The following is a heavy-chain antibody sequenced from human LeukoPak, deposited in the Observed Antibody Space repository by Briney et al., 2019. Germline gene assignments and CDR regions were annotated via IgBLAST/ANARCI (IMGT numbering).Heavy chain of an antibody. CDR2: INPSGGST. D-gene: IGHD4-23*01. J-gene: IGHJ4*02. CDR1: GGTFRSYA. V-gene: IGHV1-46*01. CDR3: ARVDYGGKDYFDY. Sequence: ASVKVSCKASGGTFRSYAISWVRQAPGQGLEWMGIINPSGGSTSYAQKFQGRVTMTRDTSTSTVYMELSSLRSEDTAVYYCARVDYGGKDYFDYWGQGTLVTVSS.